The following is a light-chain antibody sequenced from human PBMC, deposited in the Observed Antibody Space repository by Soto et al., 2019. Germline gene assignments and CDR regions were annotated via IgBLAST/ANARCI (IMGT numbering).Light chain of an antibody. CDR3: SSYTSSSTLWV. CDR1: SSDVGGYNA. Sequence: QSALTQPASVSGSPGQSITISCTGTSSDVGGYNAVSWYQQHPGKAPKLVISEVSNRPSGVSNRFSGSKSGNTASLTISGLQAEDEADYYCSSYTSSSTLWVFGGGTKLTVL. V-gene: IGLV2-14*01. J-gene: IGLJ3*02. CDR2: EVS.